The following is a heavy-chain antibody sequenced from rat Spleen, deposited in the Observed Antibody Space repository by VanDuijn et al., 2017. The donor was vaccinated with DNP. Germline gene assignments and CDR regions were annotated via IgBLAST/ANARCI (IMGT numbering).Heavy chain of an antibody. CDR2: INTDGGST. Sequence: EVQLVETGGGLVLPGRSLKLSCVASGFTFSRYWMYWIRQAPGKGLEWVAAINTDGGSTYYRDSVKGRFTISRDNAQNTLYLQMNKLGSEDTAIYYCVREELGVDHWGQGVMVTVSS. CDR3: VREELGVDH. CDR1: GFTFSRYW. J-gene: IGHJ2*01. V-gene: IGHV5-58*01. D-gene: IGHD4-3*01.